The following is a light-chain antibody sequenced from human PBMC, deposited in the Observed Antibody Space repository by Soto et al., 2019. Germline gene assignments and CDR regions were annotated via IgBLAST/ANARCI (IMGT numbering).Light chain of an antibody. V-gene: IGLV1-40*01. Sequence: QSVLTQPPSVSGAPGQRVTISCTGSSSNIGAGYDVHWYQQLPGTAPKLLIYGNTNRPSGVPDRFSGSKSGPSASLAITGLQAEDEADYYCRSYTSSSTPYVFGTGTKVTVL. CDR2: GNT. J-gene: IGLJ1*01. CDR3: RSYTSSSTPYV. CDR1: SSNIGAGYD.